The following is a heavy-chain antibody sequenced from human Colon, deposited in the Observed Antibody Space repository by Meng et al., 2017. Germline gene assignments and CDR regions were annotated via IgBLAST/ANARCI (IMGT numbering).Heavy chain of an antibody. CDR1: GVTFNTYG. J-gene: IGHJ4*02. Sequence: QVQRRQAGSKVNSPVASAYVSWKTSGVTFNTYGFNWVRQAPKQGLEWMGGIIPMFPKTNYAQKFEGRLTITADESTSTAFMELSSLRSEDTAVYYCTRGLATIPHFDYWGQGTLVTVSS. D-gene: IGHD5-24*01. CDR3: TRGLATIPHFDY. CDR2: IIPMFPKT. V-gene: IGHV1-69*01.